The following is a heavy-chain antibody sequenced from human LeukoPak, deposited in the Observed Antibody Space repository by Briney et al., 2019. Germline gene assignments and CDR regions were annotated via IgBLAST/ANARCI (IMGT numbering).Heavy chain of an antibody. CDR1: GFTFSSYS. CDR2: ISSSSSYI. J-gene: IGHJ3*02. Sequence: GGSLRLSCAASGFTFSSYSMNWVRQAPGKGLEWVSSISSSSSYIYYADSVKGRFTISRDNAKNSLYLQMNSLRAEDTAVYYCARYAIRGAFDIWGQGTLVTVSS. CDR3: ARYAIRGAFDI. D-gene: IGHD2-8*01. V-gene: IGHV3-21*01.